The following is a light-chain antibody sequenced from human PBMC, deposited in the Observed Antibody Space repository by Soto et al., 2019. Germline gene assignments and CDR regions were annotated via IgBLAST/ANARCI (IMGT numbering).Light chain of an antibody. CDR1: SSDIGAYNS. V-gene: IGLV2-14*01. Sequence: QSALTQPASVSGSPGQSITISCTGTSSDIGAYNSVSWYQQHPRKAPKLMIYEVTNRPSEISNRFSGSKSVNTASLTISGLQAEDEGDYYCSSYTRGNTYVFGSGTKVTV. CDR2: EVT. J-gene: IGLJ1*01. CDR3: SSYTRGNTYV.